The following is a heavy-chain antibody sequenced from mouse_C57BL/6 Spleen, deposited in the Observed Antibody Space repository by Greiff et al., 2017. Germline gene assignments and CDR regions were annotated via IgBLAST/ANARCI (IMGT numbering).Heavy chain of an antibody. J-gene: IGHJ4*01. Sequence: LVESGGGLVQPGGSLKLSCAASGFTFSDYYMYWVRQTPEKRLEWVAYISNGGGSTYYPDTVKGRFTISRDNAKNTLYLQMSRLKSEDTAMYYCARHAYPYAMDYWGQGTSVTVSS. D-gene: IGHD2-10*01. CDR2: ISNGGGST. CDR3: ARHAYPYAMDY. V-gene: IGHV5-12*01. CDR1: GFTFSDYY.